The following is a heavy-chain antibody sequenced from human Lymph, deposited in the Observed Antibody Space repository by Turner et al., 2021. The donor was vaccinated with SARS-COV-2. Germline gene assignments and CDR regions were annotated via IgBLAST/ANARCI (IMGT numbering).Heavy chain of an antibody. Sequence: EVPLLESGGGLVQPGGSLSRSCAASGFTFSSYAMSWVRQAPGTELEWVSSISDSGGSTYYPDSVKGRFTISRDTSKNTLYLQMNSLRAEDTAVYYCAKVHGILTGYFDYWGQGTLVTVSS. V-gene: IGHV3-23*01. J-gene: IGHJ4*02. CDR2: ISDSGGST. CDR1: GFTFSSYA. CDR3: AKVHGILTGYFDY. D-gene: IGHD3-9*01.